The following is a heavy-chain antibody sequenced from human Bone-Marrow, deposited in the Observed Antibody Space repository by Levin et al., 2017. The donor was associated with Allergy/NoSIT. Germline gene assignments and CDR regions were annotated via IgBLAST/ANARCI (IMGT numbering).Heavy chain of an antibody. D-gene: IGHD2-2*01. CDR2: IKTTAEGATT. CDR3: TTEGVSTSDY. V-gene: IGHV3-15*01. Sequence: GGSLRLSCAASEFTFTNAWMSWVRQAPGKGLEWIGHIKTTAEGATTEFAASVKGRFSMSRDDSKNTVYLHMDSLKTEDTAVYYCTTEGVSTSDYWGQGTLVTVSS. J-gene: IGHJ4*02. CDR1: EFTFTNAW.